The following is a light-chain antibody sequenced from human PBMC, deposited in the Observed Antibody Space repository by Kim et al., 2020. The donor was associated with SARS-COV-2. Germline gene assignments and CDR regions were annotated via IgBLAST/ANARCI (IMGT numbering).Light chain of an antibody. CDR3: QSYNRSNVV. Sequence: GKTITISCTRSSGSLDHNYVQWYQQRPGGVPTAVIYADDQRPSGVSDRFSGSIDNSSNSASLTISGLKTEDEADYYCQSYNRSNVVFGGGTQLTVL. V-gene: IGLV6-57*03. J-gene: IGLJ2*01. CDR2: ADD. CDR1: SGSLDHNY.